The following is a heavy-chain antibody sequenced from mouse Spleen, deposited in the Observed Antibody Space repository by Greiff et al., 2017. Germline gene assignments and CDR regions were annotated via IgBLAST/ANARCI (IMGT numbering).Heavy chain of an antibody. J-gene: IGHJ2*01. CDR3: TLYGSSYFDY. CDR1: GFNITDYY. Sequence: EVQLQQSGAELVRPGASVKLSCTASGFNITDYYMHWVKQRPEQGLEWIGRIDPEDGDTEYAPKFQGKATMTADTSSNTAYLQLSSLTSEDTAVYYCTLYGSSYFDYWGQGTTLTVSS. D-gene: IGHD1-1*01. V-gene: IGHV14-1*01. CDR2: IDPEDGDT.